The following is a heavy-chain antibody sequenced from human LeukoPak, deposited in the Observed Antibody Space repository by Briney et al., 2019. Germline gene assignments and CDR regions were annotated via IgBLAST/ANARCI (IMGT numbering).Heavy chain of an antibody. CDR2: ITYSGST. D-gene: IGHD6-19*01. CDR1: GDSITSGNYC. Sequence: SETLSLTCTVSGDSITSGNYCWGWIRQPPGKGLEWMGSITYSGSTYYNPSLKSRVTVSVDMSKNQFSLKLRSVTAADTAVYYCVRPRTSGWSLNALDIWGQGTMVTVSS. CDR3: VRPRTSGWSLNALDI. V-gene: IGHV4-39*01. J-gene: IGHJ3*02.